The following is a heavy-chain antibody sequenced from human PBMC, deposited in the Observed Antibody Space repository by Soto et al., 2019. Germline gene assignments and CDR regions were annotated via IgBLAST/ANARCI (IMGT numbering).Heavy chain of an antibody. V-gene: IGHV4-4*02. CDR3: ARSFRDYSYIWGRFRPTALFDY. D-gene: IGHD3-16*02. Sequence: VQLQESGPGLVKPSGTLSLTCAVSSDSITSNNWWSWVRQSPGKGLEWIGEIHHSGSTNYNPSLKSRATISVDNSKNQFSLTLSSVTAADTAVYYCARSFRDYSYIWGRFRPTALFDYWGQGTLVTVSS. J-gene: IGHJ4*02. CDR1: SDSITSNNW. CDR2: IHHSGST.